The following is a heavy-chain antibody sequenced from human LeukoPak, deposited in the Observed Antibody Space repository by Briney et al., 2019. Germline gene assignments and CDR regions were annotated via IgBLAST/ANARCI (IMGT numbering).Heavy chain of an antibody. CDR2: INSDGSEG. D-gene: IGHD6-6*01. J-gene: IGHJ4*02. CDR1: GFTFSSYS. CDR3: ARSSYSSSSSV. Sequence: GGSLRLSCAASGFTFSSYSMNWVRQAPGKGLEWVASINSDGSEGYYADVVKGRFTISRDNAKNSLYLQINSLRAEDTAVYYCARSSYSSSSSVWGQGTLVTVSS. V-gene: IGHV3-7*03.